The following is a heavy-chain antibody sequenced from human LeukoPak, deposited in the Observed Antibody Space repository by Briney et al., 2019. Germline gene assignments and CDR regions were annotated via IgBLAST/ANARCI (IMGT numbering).Heavy chain of an antibody. D-gene: IGHD3-3*01. V-gene: IGHV4-4*07. Sequence: PSETLSLTCTVSGGSISSYYWSWIRQPAGKGLEWIGRIYTSGSTNYNPSLKSRVTMSVDTSKNQFSLKLSSVTAADTAVYYCARAGPNYDFWSGYYHYFDYWGQGTLVTVSS. CDR2: IYTSGST. CDR1: GGSISSYY. CDR3: ARAGPNYDFWSGYYHYFDY. J-gene: IGHJ4*02.